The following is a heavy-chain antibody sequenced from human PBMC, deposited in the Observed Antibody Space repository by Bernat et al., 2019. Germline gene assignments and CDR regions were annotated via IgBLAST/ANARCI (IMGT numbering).Heavy chain of an antibody. Sequence: QVQLQQWGAGLLKPSETLSLTCAVYGGSFSGYYWSWIRQPPGKGLEWIGEINHSGSTNYNPSLKSRVTISVDTSKNQFSLKLSSVTAADTAVYYCARVRLGIAAAGEKKTYWYFDLWGRGTLVTVSS. J-gene: IGHJ2*01. CDR3: ARVRLGIAAAGEKKTYWYFDL. CDR1: GGSFSGYY. V-gene: IGHV4-34*01. CDR2: INHSGST. D-gene: IGHD6-13*01.